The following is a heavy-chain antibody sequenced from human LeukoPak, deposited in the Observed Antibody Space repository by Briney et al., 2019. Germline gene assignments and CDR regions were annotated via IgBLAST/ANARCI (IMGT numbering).Heavy chain of an antibody. CDR1: GFTFSSYS. D-gene: IGHD2-21*02. Sequence: PGGSLRLSCAASGFTFSSYSMSWVRQAPGKGLEWVSSISSSSSYIYYADSVKGRFTISRDNAKNSLYLQMNSLRAEDTAVYYCARAPTADTNWFDPWGQGTLVTVSS. J-gene: IGHJ5*02. CDR3: ARAPTADTNWFDP. CDR2: ISSSSSYI. V-gene: IGHV3-21*01.